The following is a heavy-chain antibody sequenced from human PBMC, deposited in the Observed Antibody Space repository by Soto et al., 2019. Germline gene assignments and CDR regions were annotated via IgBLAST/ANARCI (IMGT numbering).Heavy chain of an antibody. CDR2: INHSGST. Sequence: QVQLRQWGAGRLKPPEPLSLTSVVYGGSFSGYYWNWIRQPPGKGLEWIGEINHSGSTNYNPSLKSRVTISVDTSKNQFSLKLSSVTAADTAVYYCARGWGRIFDYWGQGTLVTVSS. J-gene: IGHJ4*02. CDR3: ARGWGRIFDY. V-gene: IGHV4-34*01. D-gene: IGHD7-27*01. CDR1: GGSFSGYY.